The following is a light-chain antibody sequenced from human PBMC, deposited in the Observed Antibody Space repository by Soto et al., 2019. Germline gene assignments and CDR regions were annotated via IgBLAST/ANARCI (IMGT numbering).Light chain of an antibody. CDR2: DAS. CDR1: QSISSW. V-gene: IGKV1-5*01. Sequence: DIQMTQSPSTLSASVGDRVTITCRASQSISSWLAWFQQKPGKAPKLLMYDASSLESGVPSRFSGSGSGTESTLTISSLQPDDFATYYCQQYGTYLWTFGQGTKWIS. J-gene: IGKJ1*01. CDR3: QQYGTYLWT.